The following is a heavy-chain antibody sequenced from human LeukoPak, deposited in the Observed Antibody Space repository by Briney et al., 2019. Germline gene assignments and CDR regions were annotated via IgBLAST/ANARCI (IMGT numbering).Heavy chain of an antibody. CDR1: GFSFDDYA. CDR2: ISWNRDNI. CDR3: AINGGGDSGYGNFDY. J-gene: IGHJ4*02. Sequence: KAGGSLRLSCAVSGFSFDDYAMHWVRQVPGKGLEWVSGISWNRDNIGYADSVKGRFSTSRDNAKNSLYLQMNSLRGEDTALYYCAINGGGDSGYGNFDYWGQGTLVTVSS. V-gene: IGHV3-9*01. D-gene: IGHD5-12*01.